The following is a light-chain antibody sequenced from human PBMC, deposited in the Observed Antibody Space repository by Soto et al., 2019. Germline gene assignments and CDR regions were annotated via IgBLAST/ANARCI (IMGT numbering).Light chain of an antibody. V-gene: IGKV3-20*01. Sequence: EIVLTQSPGTLSLSPGERATLSCRASQSVSSSYLAWYQQKPGQAPRLLIYGASSRATGIPDRFSDSGSGTDFTLTIRRLEPEDFAVYYCQQYGSSRFTVGPGTNVDIK. CDR1: QSVSSSY. CDR2: GAS. CDR3: QQYGSSRFT. J-gene: IGKJ3*01.